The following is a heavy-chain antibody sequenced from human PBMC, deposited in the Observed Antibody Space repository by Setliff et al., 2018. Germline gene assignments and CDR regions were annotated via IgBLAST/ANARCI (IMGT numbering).Heavy chain of an antibody. J-gene: IGHJ3*02. CDR1: GYTLSKYY. CDR2: INPSGGLT. D-gene: IGHD2-8*01. V-gene: IGHV1-46*03. CDR3: ARDRFYNSWCGTSITAPHDAFDI. Sequence: ASVKVSCKASGYTLSKYYMHWVRQAPGQGLEWMGIINPSGGLTKYAQKFQGRVTMTSDTSTNTVYLEVSSLRSEDTAVYFCARDRFYNSWCGTSITAPHDAFDIWGQGTMVTVS.